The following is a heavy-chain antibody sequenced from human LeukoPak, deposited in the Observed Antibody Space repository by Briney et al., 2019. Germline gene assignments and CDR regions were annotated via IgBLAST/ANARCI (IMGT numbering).Heavy chain of an antibody. CDR3: AKVTLALDSSGPLADY. D-gene: IGHD3-22*01. Sequence: GGSLRLSCAASGFTFSSYAMSWVRQAQGKGLEWVSAISGSGGSTYYADSVKGRFTISRDNSKNTLYLQMNSLRAEDTAVYYCAKVTLALDSSGPLADYWGQGTLVTVSS. J-gene: IGHJ4*02. CDR1: GFTFSSYA. V-gene: IGHV3-23*01. CDR2: ISGSGGST.